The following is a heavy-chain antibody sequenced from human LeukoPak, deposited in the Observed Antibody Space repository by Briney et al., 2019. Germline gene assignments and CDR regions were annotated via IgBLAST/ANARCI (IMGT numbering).Heavy chain of an antibody. CDR3: CTSPSFGSSWYQFNY. V-gene: IGHV3-53*01. Sequence: GGSLRLSCAASGFSVSGNYMSWVRQAPGRGLEWVSIIDSGGGTYYADSVKGRFTLSRDNSRNTLYLQMNSLRAEDTAVYYCCTSPSFGSSWYQFNYWGQGALVIVSS. J-gene: IGHJ4*02. CDR2: IDSGGGT. CDR1: GFSVSGNY. D-gene: IGHD6-13*01.